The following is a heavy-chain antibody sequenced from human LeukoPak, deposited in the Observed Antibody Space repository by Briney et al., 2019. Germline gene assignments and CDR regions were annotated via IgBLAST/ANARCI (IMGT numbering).Heavy chain of an antibody. V-gene: IGHV1-69*05. CDR3: ATLASGFTNSLGGLYNWFDP. J-gene: IGHJ5*02. Sequence: SVKVSCKASGGTFSSYAISWVRQAPGQGLEWMGRIIPIFGTANYAQKFQGRVTITTDESTSTAYMELSSLRSEDTAVYYCATLASGFTNSLGGLYNWFDPWGQGTLVTVSS. CDR1: GGTFSSYA. D-gene: IGHD1-1*01. CDR2: IIPIFGTA.